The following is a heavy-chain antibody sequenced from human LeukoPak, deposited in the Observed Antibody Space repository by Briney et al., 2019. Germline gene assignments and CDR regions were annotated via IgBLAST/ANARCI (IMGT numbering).Heavy chain of an antibody. Sequence: QPGRSLRLSCAASGFTFSSYGMHWVRQAPGKGLEWVAVIWYDGSNKYYADSVKGRFTISRDNSQNTLYLQMNSLRAEDTAVYYCARDLYDSDYYYGMDVWGQGTTVTVSS. J-gene: IGHJ6*02. CDR2: IWYDGSNK. D-gene: IGHD3-3*01. CDR3: ARDLYDSDYYYGMDV. V-gene: IGHV3-33*01. CDR1: GFTFSSYG.